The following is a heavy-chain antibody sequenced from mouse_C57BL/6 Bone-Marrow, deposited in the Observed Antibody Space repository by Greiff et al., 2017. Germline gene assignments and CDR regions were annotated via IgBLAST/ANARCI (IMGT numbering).Heavy chain of an antibody. CDR2: IDPSDSYT. Sequence: QVQLQQSGAELVMPGASVKLSCKASGYTFTSYCMHWVKQRPGQGLEWIGEIDPSDSYTNYNQKFKGKSTLTVDKSSSTAYMQLSSLTSEDSAVFYCARGIYYGKGYYAMDYWGQGTSVTVSS. J-gene: IGHJ4*01. CDR3: ARGIYYGKGYYAMDY. D-gene: IGHD2-1*01. V-gene: IGHV1-69*01. CDR1: GYTFTSYC.